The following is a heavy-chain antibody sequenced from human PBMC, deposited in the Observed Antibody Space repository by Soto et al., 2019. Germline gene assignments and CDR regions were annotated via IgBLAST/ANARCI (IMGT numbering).Heavy chain of an antibody. D-gene: IGHD3-16*01. CDR1: GYTFTNHG. CDR2: INPYNAKT. V-gene: IGHV1-18*04. CDR3: ARDRVAGIWGDAFDI. J-gene: IGHJ3*02. Sequence: QVQLVQSGAEMKKPGASVKVSCKTSGYTFTNHGINWVRQAPGQGLEWMGWINPYNAKTNYAQKLKGRATMTTDTSTSTAYMDLRSLTSDDTAVYYCARDRVAGIWGDAFDIWGQGTMVPVSS.